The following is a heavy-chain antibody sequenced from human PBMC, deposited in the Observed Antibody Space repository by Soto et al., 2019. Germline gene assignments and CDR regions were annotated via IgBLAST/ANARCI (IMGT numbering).Heavy chain of an antibody. CDR1: GFTFSSYA. CDR3: AKEGYDFWSGTIDY. D-gene: IGHD3-3*01. J-gene: IGHJ4*02. Sequence: GGSLRLSSAASGFTFSSYAMSWVRQAPGKGLEWVSAISGSGGSTYYADSVKGRFTISRDNSKNTLYLQMNSLRAEDTAVYYCAKEGYDFWSGTIDYWGQGTLVTVSS. V-gene: IGHV3-23*01. CDR2: ISGSGGST.